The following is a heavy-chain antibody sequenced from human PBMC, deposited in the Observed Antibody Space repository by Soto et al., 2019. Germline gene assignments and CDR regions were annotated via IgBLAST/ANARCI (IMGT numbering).Heavy chain of an antibody. V-gene: IGHV4-59*02. CDR2: MHYTGFS. CDR3: AKLPLVLALGFDY. Sequence: SETLSLTCSFSGDSVTSHYLTWIRQSPEKGLEWIGYMHYTGFSHYNPSLKSRLTISVDRSKNQLTLQLTSVTVADTAVYYCAKLPLVLALGFDYWGQGTLVTVSS. J-gene: IGHJ4*02. CDR1: GDSVTSHY.